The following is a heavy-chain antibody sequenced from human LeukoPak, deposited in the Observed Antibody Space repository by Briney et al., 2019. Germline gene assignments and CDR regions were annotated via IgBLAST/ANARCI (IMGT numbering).Heavy chain of an antibody. CDR3: ARSTERITLVRGSIIAAFDI. CDR2: IDHSGST. CDR1: GGSISNGGYF. V-gene: IGHV4-31*03. J-gene: IGHJ3*02. D-gene: IGHD3-10*01. Sequence: PSETLSLTCTVSGGSISNGGYFWSWIRQHPGKGLEWIGYIDHSGSTYYNPSLKSRLIISVDTSENQFSLRLTSMTDADTAVYYCARSTERITLVRGSIIAAFDIWGQGTMVTVSS.